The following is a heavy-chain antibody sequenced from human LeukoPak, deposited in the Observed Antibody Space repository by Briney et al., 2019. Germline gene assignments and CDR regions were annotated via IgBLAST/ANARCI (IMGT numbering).Heavy chain of an antibody. CDR3: ARRGRLERRGLRWFDP. CDR2: INRSGST. Sequence: PGGSLRLSCAASGFTFSSYGMSWVRQAPGKGLEWIGEINRSGSTNYNPSLKSRVTISVDTSKNQFSLKLSSVTAADTAVYYCARRGRLERRGLRWFDPWGQGTLVTVSS. CDR1: GFTFSSYG. J-gene: IGHJ5*02. D-gene: IGHD1-1*01. V-gene: IGHV4-34*01.